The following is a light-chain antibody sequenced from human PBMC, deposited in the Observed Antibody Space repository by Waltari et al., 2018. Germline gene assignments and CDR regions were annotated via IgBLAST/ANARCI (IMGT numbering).Light chain of an antibody. J-gene: IGKJ2*02. V-gene: IGKV4-1*01. CDR1: ESVIYDSDNKNY. CDR2: WAS. CDR3: QQYLSAPRT. Sequence: DIVMTQSPDSLAVSLGERATINCKSSESVIYDSDNKNYLAWYQPKPGQPPKLLIHWASIREAGVPDRFSGSGSGTDFTLTISSLQAEDVALYYCQQYLSAPRTFGQGTVLEIK.